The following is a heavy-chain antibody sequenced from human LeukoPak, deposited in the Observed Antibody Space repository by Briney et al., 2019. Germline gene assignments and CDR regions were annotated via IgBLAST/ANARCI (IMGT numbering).Heavy chain of an antibody. Sequence: PSETLSLTCTVSGGPISSYYWSWIRQPPGKGLEWIGYIYYSGSTNYNPSLKSRVTMSVDTSKNQFSLKLSSVTAADTAVYYCARDGDYERNWYFDLWGRGTLVTVSS. CDR1: GGPISSYY. CDR3: ARDGDYERNWYFDL. D-gene: IGHD4-17*01. CDR2: IYYSGST. V-gene: IGHV4-59*01. J-gene: IGHJ2*01.